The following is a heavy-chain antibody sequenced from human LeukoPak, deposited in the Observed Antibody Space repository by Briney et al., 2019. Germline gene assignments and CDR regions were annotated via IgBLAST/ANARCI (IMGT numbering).Heavy chain of an antibody. CDR2: IDHRGDT. V-gene: IGHV4-34*01. Sequence: EPSETLSLTCAVYGGSFSRYYWSWLRQSPGKVLEWIADIDHRGDTNYNPSVKSQVTISVDTSKIQFSLKVRSLSAADTAVYYCARGATISETGYFDFWGQGTPVTVSS. D-gene: IGHD5-24*01. CDR3: ARGATISETGYFDF. CDR1: GGSFSRYY. J-gene: IGHJ4*03.